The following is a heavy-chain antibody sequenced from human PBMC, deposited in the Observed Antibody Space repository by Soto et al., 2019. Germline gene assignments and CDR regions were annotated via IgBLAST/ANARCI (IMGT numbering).Heavy chain of an antibody. Sequence: QVQLVQSGAELKKPGSSVKVSCKASGDTFSFYTINWVRQAPGLGLEWMGRVKPILSMSNYAQKFQGRVTMTADKSTSTAYMELRSPRSEDTAFYYCATSYGSGYRAFDYWGQGALVTVSS. V-gene: IGHV1-69*02. CDR1: GDTFSFYT. CDR3: ATSYGSGYRAFDY. D-gene: IGHD3-10*01. J-gene: IGHJ4*02. CDR2: VKPILSMS.